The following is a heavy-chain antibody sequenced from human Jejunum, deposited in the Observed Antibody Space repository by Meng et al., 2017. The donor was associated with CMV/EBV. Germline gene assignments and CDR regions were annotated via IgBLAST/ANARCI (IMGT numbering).Heavy chain of an antibody. CDR3: SRVHPYDFGMDV. CDR2: IGVAGDT. J-gene: IGHJ6*02. CDR1: GFTFSSYD. V-gene: IGHV3-13*01. Sequence: AASGFTFSSYDMHWVRQATGKGLEWVSTIGVAGDTYYVGSVKGRFTISRETAKNSLYLQMNSLRAGDTAVYYCSRVHPYDFGMDVWGQGTTVTVSS.